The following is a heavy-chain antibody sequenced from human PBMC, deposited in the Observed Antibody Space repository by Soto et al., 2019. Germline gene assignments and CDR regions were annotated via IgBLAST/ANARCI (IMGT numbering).Heavy chain of an antibody. Sequence: SETLSLTCTVSGGSISSSSYYWGWIRQPPGKGLEWIGYIYYSGSTNYNPSLKSRVTISVDTSKNQFSLKLSSVTAADTAVYYCARHSEWLVPEFDYWGQGTLVTVSS. CDR1: GGSISSSSYY. V-gene: IGHV4-61*05. J-gene: IGHJ4*02. CDR2: IYYSGST. CDR3: ARHSEWLVPEFDY. D-gene: IGHD6-19*01.